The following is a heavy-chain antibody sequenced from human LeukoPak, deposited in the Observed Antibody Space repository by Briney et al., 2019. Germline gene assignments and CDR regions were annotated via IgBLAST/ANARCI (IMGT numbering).Heavy chain of an antibody. CDR3: ARDREYYDSSGYSWGYFDL. Sequence: SETLSLTCAVYGGSFSGYYWSWIRQPPGKGLEWIGEIDHSGSTNYNPSLKSRVTISVDTSKNQFSLKLSSVTAADTAVYYCARDREYYDSSGYSWGYFDLWGRGTLVTVSS. J-gene: IGHJ2*01. CDR1: GGSFSGYY. CDR2: IDHSGST. V-gene: IGHV4-34*01. D-gene: IGHD3-22*01.